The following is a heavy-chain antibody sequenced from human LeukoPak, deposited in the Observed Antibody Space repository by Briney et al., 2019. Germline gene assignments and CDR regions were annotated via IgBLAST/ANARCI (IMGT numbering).Heavy chain of an antibody. V-gene: IGHV3-13*01. CDR2: IGTAGDT. D-gene: IGHD6-6*01. J-gene: IGHJ4*02. CDR1: GFTFSSYD. Sequence: PGGSLRLSCAASGFTFSSYDMHWVRQATGKGLEWVSAIGTAGDTYYPGSVKGRSTISRENAKNSLYLQMNSLRAGDTAVYYCARSYSSSSGLDYWGQGTLVTVSS. CDR3: ARSYSSSSGLDY.